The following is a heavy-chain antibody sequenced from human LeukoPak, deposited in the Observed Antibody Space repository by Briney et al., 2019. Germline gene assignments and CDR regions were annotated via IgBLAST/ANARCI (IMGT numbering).Heavy chain of an antibody. Sequence: GGSLRLSCATSQFKFNNYGMTWVRQAPGKGLEWVSSITGSGGRTQYADSVQGRFTISRDNSKNTLYLQMNSLRAEDTAVYYCAKDPNGDYIGTFDIWGQGTMVTVSS. CDR3: AKDPNGDYIGTFDI. J-gene: IGHJ3*02. V-gene: IGHV3-23*01. CDR2: ITGSGGRT. D-gene: IGHD4-17*01. CDR1: QFKFNNYG.